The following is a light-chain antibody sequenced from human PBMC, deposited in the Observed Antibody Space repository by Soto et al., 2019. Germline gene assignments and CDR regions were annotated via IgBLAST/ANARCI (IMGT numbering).Light chain of an antibody. CDR1: QSVSSY. Sequence: EIVLTQSPATLSLSPGERATLSCRASQSVSSYLAWYQQKPGQAPRLLIYDASNRATGIPARFSGSGSGTDFTLTISSLEPEDFAVYYCQQRRNWPPITLGQGTGLEIK. CDR2: DAS. V-gene: IGKV3-11*01. J-gene: IGKJ5*01. CDR3: QQRRNWPPIT.